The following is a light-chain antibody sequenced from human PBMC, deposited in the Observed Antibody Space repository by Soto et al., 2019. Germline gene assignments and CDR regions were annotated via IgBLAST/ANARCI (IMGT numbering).Light chain of an antibody. Sequence: DIQMTQSPSSLSAAAGDRVTITCRASQSINNYLNWYQHRPGEAPKLLIFGASSLQRGVPSRFSGSGSGTEFTLTISSLQRDDFATCYCQQTYNPPPTFGPGTKVDIK. CDR2: GAS. V-gene: IGKV1-39*01. CDR3: QQTYNPPPT. CDR1: QSINNY. J-gene: IGKJ1*01.